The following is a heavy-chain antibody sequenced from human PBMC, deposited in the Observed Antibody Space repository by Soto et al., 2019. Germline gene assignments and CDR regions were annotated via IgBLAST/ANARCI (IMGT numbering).Heavy chain of an antibody. J-gene: IGHJ6*03. V-gene: IGHV3-23*01. CDR3: AKEGNWNSNFYYYSDV. CDR2: ISATGDST. Sequence: GGSLRLSCAASAFTFAGYAMSWVRQAPGKGLEWVSIISATGDSTYYADSVKGRFTISRDNSKNTLYLQMNSLRAEDTAVYYCAKEGNWNSNFYYYSDVRGKGTTVTVSS. D-gene: IGHD1-7*01. CDR1: AFTFAGYA.